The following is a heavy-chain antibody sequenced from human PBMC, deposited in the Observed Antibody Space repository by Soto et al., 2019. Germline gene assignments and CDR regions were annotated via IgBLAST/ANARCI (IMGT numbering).Heavy chain of an antibody. Sequence: ASETLSLTCAVSSGSISSSNWWSWVRQPPGKGLEWIGEIYHSGSTNYNPSLKSRVTISVDKSKNQFSLKLSSVTAADTAVYYCARTPITIFGAGYYYMDVWGKGTTVTVSS. V-gene: IGHV4-4*02. CDR2: IYHSGST. J-gene: IGHJ6*03. D-gene: IGHD3-3*01. CDR3: ARTPITIFGAGYYYMDV. CDR1: SGSISSSNW.